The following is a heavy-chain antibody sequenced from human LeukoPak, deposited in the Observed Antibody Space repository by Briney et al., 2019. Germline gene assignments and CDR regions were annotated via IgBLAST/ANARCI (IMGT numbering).Heavy chain of an antibody. J-gene: IGHJ5*02. D-gene: IGHD2-2*01. CDR2: IYWNDDK. CDR3: AHRSGRYCSSPRGRCAWFDP. Sequence: ESGPTLVRPTQTLTLTCTFSGFSLSTSGVGVGWIRQPPGKALEWLALIYWNDDKRYSPSLKSRLTITKDTSKNQVVLTMTNMDPVDTATYYCAHRSGRYCSSPRGRCAWFDPWGQGTLVTVSS. V-gene: IGHV2-5*01. CDR1: GFSLSTSGVG.